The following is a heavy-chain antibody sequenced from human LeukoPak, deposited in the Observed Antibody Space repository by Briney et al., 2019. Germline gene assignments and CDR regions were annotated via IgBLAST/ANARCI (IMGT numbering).Heavy chain of an antibody. CDR3: ARQNYYDSSTRDY. Sequence: SETLSLTCTVSGGSISSSSYYWGWIRQPPGKGLEWIGSIYYSGSTYYNPSLKSRVTISVDTSKNQFSLKLSSVTAADAAVYYCARQNYYDSSTRDYWGQGTLVTVSS. J-gene: IGHJ4*02. CDR1: GGSISSSSYY. D-gene: IGHD3-22*01. V-gene: IGHV4-39*01. CDR2: IYYSGST.